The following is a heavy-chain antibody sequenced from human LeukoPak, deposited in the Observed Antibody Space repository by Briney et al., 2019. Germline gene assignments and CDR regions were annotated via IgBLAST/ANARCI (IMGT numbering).Heavy chain of an antibody. Sequence: ASVKVSCKASGYIFTNYVLHWGRQAPGQRPEWMGWIKAGNGDTKYSQNFQDRLTITRDTSASTVYMELSSLTSEDTALYYCARDDCGDTCYPGGYWGQGTLVTVSS. CDR1: GYIFTNYV. CDR2: IKAGNGDT. J-gene: IGHJ4*02. D-gene: IGHD2-21*01. V-gene: IGHV1-3*01. CDR3: ARDDCGDTCYPGGY.